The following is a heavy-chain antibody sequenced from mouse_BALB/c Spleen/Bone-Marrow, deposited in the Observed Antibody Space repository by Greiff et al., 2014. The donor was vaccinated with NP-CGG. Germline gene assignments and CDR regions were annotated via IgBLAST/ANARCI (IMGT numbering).Heavy chain of an antibody. V-gene: IGHV1-69*02. CDR1: GYTFTSYW. J-gene: IGHJ2*01. CDR3: TRDNWDY. CDR2: IFPSETYT. Sequence: QVQLQQSGAELVRPGASVKLSCKASGYTFTSYWINWVKQRPGQGLEWIGNIFPSETYTNYNQKFKDKATLTVDKSSSTAYMQLSSPTSEDSAVYYRTRDNWDYWGQGTTLTVSS. D-gene: IGHD4-1*01.